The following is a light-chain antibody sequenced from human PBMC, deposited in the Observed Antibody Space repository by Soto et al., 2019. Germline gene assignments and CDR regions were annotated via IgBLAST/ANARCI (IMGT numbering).Light chain of an antibody. J-gene: IGKJ1*01. CDR3: QQYNSFWT. V-gene: IGKV1-5*01. Sequence: DIQMTQSPSTLSASVGDRVTITCRASQSISSGLAWYQQKPGKAPKLLIYDASYLERGVPSRFSGSGSGTAITLTTSSLQPDDLATYYCQQYNSFWTFGQGTNVEI. CDR1: QSISSG. CDR2: DAS.